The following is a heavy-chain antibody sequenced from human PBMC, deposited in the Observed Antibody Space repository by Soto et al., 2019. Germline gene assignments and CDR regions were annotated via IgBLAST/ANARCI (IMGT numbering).Heavy chain of an antibody. CDR1: GYRFSSYW. D-gene: IGHD3-16*01. Sequence: GESLKISCKGSGYRFSSYWIAWVRQMPGKGLEWMGIIYPGDSDTRYSPSFEGQVTISADKSNSTAYLQWSSLKALDTAMYYCARQGSNGAYYYYGMDVWGQGTTVTVS. J-gene: IGHJ6*02. CDR3: ARQGSNGAYYYYGMDV. V-gene: IGHV5-51*01. CDR2: IYPGDSDT.